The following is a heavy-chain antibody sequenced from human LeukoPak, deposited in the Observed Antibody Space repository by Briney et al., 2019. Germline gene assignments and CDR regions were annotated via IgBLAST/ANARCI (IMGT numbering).Heavy chain of an antibody. CDR1: GYTFTSYD. Sequence: ASVKVSCKASGYTFTSYDINWVRQATGQGLEWMGWMNPNSGNTGYAQKFQGRATMTRNTSISTAYMELSSLRSEDTAVYYCARALAAADPFDYWGQGTLVTVSS. V-gene: IGHV1-8*01. D-gene: IGHD6-13*01. CDR3: ARALAAADPFDY. CDR2: MNPNSGNT. J-gene: IGHJ4*02.